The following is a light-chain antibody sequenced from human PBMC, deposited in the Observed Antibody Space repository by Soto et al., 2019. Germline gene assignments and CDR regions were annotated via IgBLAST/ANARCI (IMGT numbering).Light chain of an antibody. CDR2: GAS. J-gene: IGKJ5*01. CDR1: QSVADD. V-gene: IGKV3-15*01. Sequence: EVVMTQSPATLSVSPGERVTLSCRSSQSVADDLAWFRQKPGQSPRLLIYGASTRATGIPARFSGSASETDFTLPISSLRSEDSAVYHCQQYNNWPITFGQGLRLEI. CDR3: QQYNNWPIT.